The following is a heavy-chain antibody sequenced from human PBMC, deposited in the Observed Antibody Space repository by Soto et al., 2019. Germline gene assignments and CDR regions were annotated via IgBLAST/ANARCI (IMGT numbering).Heavy chain of an antibody. Sequence: QVQLQESGPGLVKPSETLSLTCTVSGGSISSYYWSWIRQPPGKGLEWIGYIYYSGSTNYNPSLKRRVTISVDTSKNQSSLNLSSVTAADTAVYYCARHTDYGDYSYYFDYWGQGTLVTVSS. CDR2: IYYSGST. D-gene: IGHD4-17*01. J-gene: IGHJ4*02. CDR1: GGSISSYY. V-gene: IGHV4-59*08. CDR3: ARHTDYGDYSYYFDY.